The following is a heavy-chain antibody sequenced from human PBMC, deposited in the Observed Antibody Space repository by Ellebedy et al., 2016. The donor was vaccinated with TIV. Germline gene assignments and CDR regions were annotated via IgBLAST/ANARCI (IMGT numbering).Heavy chain of an antibody. V-gene: IGHV3-30*04. Sequence: GESLKISCAASGFTFNSYAIHWVRQAPGKGLEWVAVISYDENNKYYADSVKGRFTISRDNSKNTLYLQMNSLRAEDTAVYYCARGVTYSSFWSPFDYWGQGTLVTVSS. D-gene: IGHD6-13*01. CDR2: ISYDENNK. CDR1: GFTFNSYA. CDR3: ARGVTYSSFWSPFDY. J-gene: IGHJ4*02.